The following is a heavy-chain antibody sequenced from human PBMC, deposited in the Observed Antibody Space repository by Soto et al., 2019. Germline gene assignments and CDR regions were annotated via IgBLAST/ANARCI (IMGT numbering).Heavy chain of an antibody. D-gene: IGHD5-12*01. Sequence: SVKVSCKASGGTFSSYAISGVRPAPGQGLEWMGGIIPIFGTANYAQKFQGRATITADESTSTAYMELSSLRSEDTAVYYCAICSGYVGYYYGMDVWGQGTTVTVS. J-gene: IGHJ6*02. CDR1: GGTFSSYA. CDR2: IIPIFGTA. CDR3: AICSGYVGYYYGMDV. V-gene: IGHV1-69*13.